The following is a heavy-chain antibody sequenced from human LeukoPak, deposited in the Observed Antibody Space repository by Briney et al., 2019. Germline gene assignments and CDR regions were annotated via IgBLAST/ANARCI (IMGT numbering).Heavy chain of an antibody. V-gene: IGHV7-4-1*02. D-gene: IGHD3-3*01. CDR1: GYTFTSYG. CDR3: ARDAPLPDYWFDP. Sequence: GASVKVSCKASGYTFTSYGMNWVRQAPGRGLEWMGWINTNTGNPTYAQGFTGRFVFSLDTSVSTAYLQISSLKAEDTAVYYCARDAPLPDYWFDPWGQGTLVTVSS. J-gene: IGHJ5*02. CDR2: INTNTGNP.